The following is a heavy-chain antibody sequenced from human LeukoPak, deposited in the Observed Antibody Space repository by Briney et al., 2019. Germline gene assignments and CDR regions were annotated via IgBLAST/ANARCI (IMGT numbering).Heavy chain of an antibody. Sequence: SETLSLTCAVSGGSISSGGYSWSWIRQPPGKGLEWIGYIYHSGSTYYNPSLKSRVTISVDRSKNQFSLKLSSVTAADTAVYYCARERDFWSGYYFDYWGQGTLVTVSS. V-gene: IGHV4-30-2*01. J-gene: IGHJ4*02. D-gene: IGHD3-3*01. CDR1: GGSISSGGYS. CDR2: IYHSGST. CDR3: ARERDFWSGYYFDY.